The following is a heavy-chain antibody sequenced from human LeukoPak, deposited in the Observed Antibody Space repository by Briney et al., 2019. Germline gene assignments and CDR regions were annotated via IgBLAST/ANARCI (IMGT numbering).Heavy chain of an antibody. CDR3: ARGLYGSGSYVGNGMDV. CDR1: GFTVSTNY. J-gene: IGHJ6*02. Sequence: GGSLRLSCAASGFTVSTNYINWVRPAPGKGLGWVSVIHSGGTTNYADSVKGRFTISRDTSKNTLYLQMSRLRAEDTAVYYCARGLYGSGSYVGNGMDVWGQGTTVTVSS. D-gene: IGHD3-10*01. V-gene: IGHV3-66*01. CDR2: IHSGGTT.